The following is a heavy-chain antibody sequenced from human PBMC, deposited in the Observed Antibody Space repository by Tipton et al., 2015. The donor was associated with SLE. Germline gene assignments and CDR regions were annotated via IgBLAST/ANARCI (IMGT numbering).Heavy chain of an antibody. V-gene: IGHV3-30*12. J-gene: IGHJ4*02. Sequence: SLRLSCGASGFTFSKYGMHWVRQAPGKGLEWLAFIRYTGGEKYYADSVVGRFTISRDNSKNTLYLQMNSLNTEDTAVYYCARCLSTVDYSDYFDYWGQGTLVTVSS. CDR2: IRYTGGEK. CDR1: GFTFSKYG. CDR3: ARCLSTVDYSDYFDY. D-gene: IGHD3-9*01.